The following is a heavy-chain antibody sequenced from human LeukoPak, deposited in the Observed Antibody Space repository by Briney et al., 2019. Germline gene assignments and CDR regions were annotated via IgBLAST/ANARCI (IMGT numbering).Heavy chain of an antibody. J-gene: IGHJ6*03. D-gene: IGHD2-21*02. Sequence: GASVKVSCKVSGYTFTGYYIHWVRQAPGQGLEWMGWINPTSGGTNYAQKFQGRVTMTRDTSISTAYMELSRLRSDDTAVYSCARGVTARGFYYYMDIWGRGTTVNISS. V-gene: IGHV1-2*02. CDR3: ARGVTARGFYYYMDI. CDR2: INPTSGGT. CDR1: GYTFTGYY.